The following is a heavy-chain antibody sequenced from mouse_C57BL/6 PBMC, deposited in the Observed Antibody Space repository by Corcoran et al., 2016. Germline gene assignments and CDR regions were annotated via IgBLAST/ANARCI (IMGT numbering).Heavy chain of an antibody. CDR2: IDPEDGET. J-gene: IGHJ2*01. CDR3: ARSLITTVVEAY. Sequence: EVQLQQSGAELVKPGASVKLSCTASGFNIKDYYMHWVKQRTEQGLEWIGRIDPEDGETKYAPKFKGKATITADTSSNTAYLQLSSLTSEDTAVYYCARSLITTVVEAYWGQGTTLTVSS. D-gene: IGHD1-1*01. CDR1: GFNIKDYY. V-gene: IGHV14-2*01.